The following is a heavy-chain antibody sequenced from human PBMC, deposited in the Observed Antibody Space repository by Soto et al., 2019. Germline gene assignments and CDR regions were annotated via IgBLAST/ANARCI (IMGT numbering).Heavy chain of an antibody. J-gene: IGHJ4*02. CDR3: ARDQPGYSYGYGLGY. CDR1: GFTFSSYS. D-gene: IGHD5-18*01. V-gene: IGHV3-21*01. CDR2: ISSSSSYI. Sequence: EVQLVESGGGLVKPGGSLRLSCAASGFTFSSYSMNWVRQAPGKGLEWVSSISSSSSYIYYVDSVKGRFTFSRDNYKNPLYLQMNSLRAEDTAVYYCARDQPGYSYGYGLGYWGQGTLVTVSS.